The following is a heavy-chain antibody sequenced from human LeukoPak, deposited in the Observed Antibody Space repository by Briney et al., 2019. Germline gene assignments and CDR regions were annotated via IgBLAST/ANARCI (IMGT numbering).Heavy chain of an antibody. CDR1: GGSISSYY. D-gene: IGHD3-3*01. J-gene: IGHJ5*02. Sequence: SETLSLTCTVSGGSISSYYWSWIRQPPGKGLEWIGYIYYSGSTNYNPSLKSRVTISVDTSKNQFSLKLSSVTAADTAVYYCARGPPLYDFWSGYYLAWGQGTLVTVSS. V-gene: IGHV4-59*01. CDR2: IYYSGST. CDR3: ARGPPLYDFWSGYYLA.